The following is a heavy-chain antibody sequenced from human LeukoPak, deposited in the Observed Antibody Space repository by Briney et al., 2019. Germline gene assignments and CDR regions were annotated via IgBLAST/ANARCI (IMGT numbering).Heavy chain of an antibody. CDR1: GYTFTSYG. CDR2: ISPYNGNT. CDR3: AITYYDFWSGYYRFPHYYGMDV. J-gene: IGHJ6*02. Sequence: ASVKVSCKASGYTFTSYGISWVRQAPGQGLEWMGWISPYNGNTNYAQKLQGRVTMTTDTSTSTAYMELRSLRSDDTAVYYCAITYYDFWSGYYRFPHYYGMDVWGQGTTVTVSS. D-gene: IGHD3-3*01. V-gene: IGHV1-18*01.